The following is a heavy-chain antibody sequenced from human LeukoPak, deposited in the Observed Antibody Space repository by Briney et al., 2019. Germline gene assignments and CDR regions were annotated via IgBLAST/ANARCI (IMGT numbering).Heavy chain of an antibody. CDR1: GFTVSSNY. Sequence: GGSLRLSCAASGFTVSSNYMNWVRQAPGKGLEWVSVIYSGGSTYYADSVKGRFTISRDNSKNTLYLQMNSLRAEDTAVYYCARVVNYYDSSGYRNWFDPWGQGTLVTVSS. V-gene: IGHV3-53*01. CDR3: ARVVNYYDSSGYRNWFDP. D-gene: IGHD3-22*01. CDR2: IYSGGST. J-gene: IGHJ5*02.